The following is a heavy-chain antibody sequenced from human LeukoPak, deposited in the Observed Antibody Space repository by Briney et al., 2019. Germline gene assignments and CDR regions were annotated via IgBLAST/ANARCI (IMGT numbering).Heavy chain of an antibody. CDR1: GFTFSSYW. D-gene: IGHD5-24*01. CDR2: IKQDGSEK. CDR3: ARDGGRWLQATDY. V-gene: IGHV3-7*01. Sequence: GGSLRLSCAASGFTFSSYWMSWVRQAPGKGLEWVANIKQDGSEKYYVDSVKGRFTISRDNAKNSLYLQMNSLRAEDTAVYYCARDGGRWLQATDYWGQGTLVTVSS. J-gene: IGHJ4*02.